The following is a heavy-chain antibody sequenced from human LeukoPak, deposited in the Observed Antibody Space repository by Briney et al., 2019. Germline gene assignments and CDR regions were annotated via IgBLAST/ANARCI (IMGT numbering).Heavy chain of an antibody. V-gene: IGHV1-3*01. D-gene: IGHD3-10*01. Sequence: ASVKVSCKVSGYTLTELSMHWVRQAPGKGLEWMGWINAGNGNTKYSQKFQGRVTITRDTSASTAYMELSSLRSEDTAVYYCASVRGFHYYYYGMDVWGQGTTVTVSS. CDR3: ASVRGFHYYYYGMDV. CDR2: INAGNGNT. J-gene: IGHJ6*02. CDR1: GYTLTELS.